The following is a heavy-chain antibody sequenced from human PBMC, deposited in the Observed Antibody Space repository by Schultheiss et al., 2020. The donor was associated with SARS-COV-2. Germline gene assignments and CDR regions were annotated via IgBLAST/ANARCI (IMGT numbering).Heavy chain of an antibody. CDR1: EFTFSNYA. D-gene: IGHD6-19*01. Sequence: GGSLRLSCAASEFTFSNYAMSWVRQAPGKGLEWLSAISGGGDTTYYTDSMKGRFTISRDNSKSTLYLQLNSLRAEDTAVYYCTRQVGAVAATPFDYWGQGTLVTVSS. CDR3: TRQVGAVAATPFDY. CDR2: ISGGGDTT. V-gene: IGHV3-23*01. J-gene: IGHJ4*02.